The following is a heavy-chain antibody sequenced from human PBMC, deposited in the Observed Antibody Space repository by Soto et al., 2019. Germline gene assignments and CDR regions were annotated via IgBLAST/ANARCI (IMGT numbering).Heavy chain of an antibody. D-gene: IGHD2-21*02. Sequence: GGSLRLSCAASGFTFSSYAMSWVRQAPGKGLEWVSAISGSGGSTYYADSVKGRFTISRDNSKNTLYLQMNSLRAEDTAVYYCAKVLDCGGDCPYYFDYWGQGTLVTVSS. J-gene: IGHJ4*02. V-gene: IGHV3-23*01. CDR3: AKVLDCGGDCPYYFDY. CDR1: GFTFSSYA. CDR2: ISGSGGST.